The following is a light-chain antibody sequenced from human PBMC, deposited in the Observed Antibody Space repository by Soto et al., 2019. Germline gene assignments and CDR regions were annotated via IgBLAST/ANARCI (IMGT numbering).Light chain of an antibody. Sequence: EIVLTQSPATLSLSPGQRATLSCRASQSARSYLAWYQQRPGQAPRLLIYDASNRTTGIPARFSGSGSGTDFTLPISSLEPEDFALYYCQQRATWPWTVGQGTKVEIK. CDR3: QQRATWPWT. J-gene: IGKJ1*01. V-gene: IGKV3-11*01. CDR2: DAS. CDR1: QSARSY.